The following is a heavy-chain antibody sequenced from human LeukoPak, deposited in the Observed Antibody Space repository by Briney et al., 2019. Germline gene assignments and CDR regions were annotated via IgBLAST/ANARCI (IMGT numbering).Heavy chain of an antibody. Sequence: PSETLSLTCTVSGGSISNYYWTWIRQPPGKGLEWIGFVYYTGSTNYNPSLKSRVTISVDTSENQFSLQLNSVTAADTAVYYCARAGYSYGTGYYFDYWGQGTLVTVSS. CDR2: VYYTGST. CDR3: ARAGYSYGTGYYFDY. CDR1: GGSISNYY. J-gene: IGHJ4*02. D-gene: IGHD5-18*01. V-gene: IGHV4-59*01.